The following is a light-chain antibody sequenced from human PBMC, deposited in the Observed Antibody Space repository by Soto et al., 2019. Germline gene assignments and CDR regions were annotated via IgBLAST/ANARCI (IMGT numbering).Light chain of an antibody. CDR2: DAS. V-gene: IGKV1-33*01. CDR1: HDISNY. J-gene: IGKJ3*01. CDR3: QQYDNVHPT. Sequence: DIQMTQSPSSLSASVGDRVTITCQASHDISNYLNWYQQKPGKAPKLLIYDASNLETGVPSRFSGSGSGTDFTFTISSLEPEDIATYYCQQYDNVHPTFGPGTKVDIK.